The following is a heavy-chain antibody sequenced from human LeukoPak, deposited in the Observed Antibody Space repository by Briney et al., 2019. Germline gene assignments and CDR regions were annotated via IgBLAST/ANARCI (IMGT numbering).Heavy chain of an antibody. D-gene: IGHD4-17*01. V-gene: IGHV1-2*02. CDR2: INPNSGGT. CDR1: GYTFTGYY. Sequence: ASVKVSCKASGYTFTGYYMHWVRQAPGQGLEWMGWINPNSGGTNYAQKFQGRVTMTRDTSISKAYMELSRLRSDDTAVYYCARDLPMTTVTRGDYWGQGTLVTVSS. J-gene: IGHJ4*02. CDR3: ARDLPMTTVTRGDY.